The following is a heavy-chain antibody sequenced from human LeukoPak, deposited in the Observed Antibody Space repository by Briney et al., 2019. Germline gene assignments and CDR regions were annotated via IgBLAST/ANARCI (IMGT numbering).Heavy chain of an antibody. CDR2: IYYSGST. D-gene: IGHD2-2*01. CDR3: ASVEPAAYYFDY. J-gene: IGHJ4*02. CDR1: GGSISSSSYY. V-gene: IGHV4-39*07. Sequence: PSETLSLTCTVSGGSISSSSYYWGWIRQPPGKGLEWIGSIYYSGSTYYNPSLKSRVTISVDTSKNQFSLKLSSVTAADTALYYCASVEPAAYYFDYWGQGTLVTVSS.